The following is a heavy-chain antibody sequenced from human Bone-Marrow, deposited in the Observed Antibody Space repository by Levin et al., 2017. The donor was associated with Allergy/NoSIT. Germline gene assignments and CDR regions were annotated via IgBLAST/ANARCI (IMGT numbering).Heavy chain of an antibody. J-gene: IGHJ3*01. V-gene: IGHV4-39*02. CDR3: ARGVNLAFDV. CDR1: GGPIRGGEVFN. CDR2: VYFRGQT. D-gene: IGHD5-24*01. Sequence: SETLSLTCTVSGGPIRGGEVFNWNWIRQPPGKPLEWIGSVYFRGQTFYNGSLSSRVTMSIDTSKKQFYLKLRSVRAADTAVFYCARGVNLAFDVWGQGTFVAVTS.